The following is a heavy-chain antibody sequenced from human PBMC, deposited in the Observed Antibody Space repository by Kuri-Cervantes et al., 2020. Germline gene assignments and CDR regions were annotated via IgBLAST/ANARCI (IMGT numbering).Heavy chain of an antibody. J-gene: IGHJ4*02. Sequence: ASVKVSCKASGYTFTGYGISWVRQAPGQGLEWMGWISAYNGNTNYAQKLQGRVTMTTDTSTSTAYVELRSLRSDDTAVYYCARSSGSSRSQYSFDYWGQGTLVTVSS. CDR1: GYTFTGYG. CDR3: ARSSGSSRSQYSFDY. V-gene: IGHV1-18*01. D-gene: IGHD1-26*01. CDR2: ISAYNGNT.